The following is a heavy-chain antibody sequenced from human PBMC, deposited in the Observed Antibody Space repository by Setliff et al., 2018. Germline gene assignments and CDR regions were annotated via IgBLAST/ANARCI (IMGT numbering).Heavy chain of an antibody. CDR1: DGSIRSCDY. J-gene: IGHJ4*02. CDR2: IHHTGTT. V-gene: IGHV4-31*03. CDR3: ARAKDGYDFDYFDY. D-gene: IGHD5-12*01. Sequence: TLSLTCTVSDGSIRSCDYWGWIRQHPGKGLEWIGYIHHTGTTFYNPSLRSRVTISVDTSKNQFSLKLTSLTAADTAVYYCARAKDGYDFDYFDYWGQGTPVTVSS.